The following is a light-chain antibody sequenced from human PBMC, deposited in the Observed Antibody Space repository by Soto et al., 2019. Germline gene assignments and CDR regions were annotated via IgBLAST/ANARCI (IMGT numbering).Light chain of an antibody. CDR2: GAS. V-gene: IGKV3-15*01. CDR1: QGVRTN. CDR3: QQYNDNWPT. Sequence: EIVMTQSPATLSVAPGERGNLFCRASQGVRTNLAWYQHRRGQSPRLLIYGASNRATSSPSRFSGGGSGTEFTLTITSLQSEDFAVYYCQQYNDNWPTFGQGTKVDI. J-gene: IGKJ1*01.